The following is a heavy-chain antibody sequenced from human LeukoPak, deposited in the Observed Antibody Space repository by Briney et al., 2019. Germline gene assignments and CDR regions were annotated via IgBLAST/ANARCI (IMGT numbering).Heavy chain of an antibody. CDR2: INPNSGGT. D-gene: IGHD1-26*01. J-gene: IGHJ6*02. Sequence: GASVKVSCKASGYTFTGYHMHWVRQAPGQGLEWMGWINPNSGGTNYAQKFQGRVTMTRDTSISTAYMELSRLRSDDTAVYYCARPVSGSYYYYYGMDVWGQGTTVTVSS. CDR3: ARPVSGSYYYYYGMDV. CDR1: GYTFTGYH. V-gene: IGHV1-2*02.